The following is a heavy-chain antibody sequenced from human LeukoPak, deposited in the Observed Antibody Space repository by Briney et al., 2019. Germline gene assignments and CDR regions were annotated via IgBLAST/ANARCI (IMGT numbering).Heavy chain of an antibody. J-gene: IGHJ4*02. V-gene: IGHV3-30*02. D-gene: IGHD6-19*01. CDR2: IRYDGTNA. Sequence: PGGSLRLSCAASGFTFSNSGMHWVRQAPGKGLEWVAVIRYDGTNAYYADSVRGRFTISRDNSNNTLYLQMNSLSAEDTAVYYCAKEEVGAVAGRFDFWGQGTLVTVSS. CDR1: GFTFSNSG. CDR3: AKEEVGAVAGRFDF.